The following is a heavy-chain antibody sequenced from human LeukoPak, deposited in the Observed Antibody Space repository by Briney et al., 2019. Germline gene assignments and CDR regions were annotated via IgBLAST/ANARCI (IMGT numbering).Heavy chain of an antibody. V-gene: IGHV3-30*18. J-gene: IGHJ4*02. CDR3: AKDLPSRAVAAGGPDY. Sequence: GGSLRLSCAASGFTFSSYGMHWVRQAPGKGLEWVAVISYDGSNKYYADSVKGRFTISRDNSKNTLYLQMNSLRAEDTAVYYCAKDLPSRAVAAGGPDYWGQGTLVTVSS. CDR1: GFTFSSYG. CDR2: ISYDGSNK. D-gene: IGHD6-19*01.